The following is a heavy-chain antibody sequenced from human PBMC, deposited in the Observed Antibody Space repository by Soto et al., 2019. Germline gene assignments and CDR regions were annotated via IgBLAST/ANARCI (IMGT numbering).Heavy chain of an antibody. D-gene: IGHD2-15*01. Sequence: GGSLKISCKASGYIVINYWIGWVRQMPGKGLEWMGIVYPRDSDTRYSPSFQGQVTISADRSTGTAFLQWRSLRASDTALYYCARPPLPGYSIHFNSWGQGTLVTSPQ. J-gene: IGHJ4*02. V-gene: IGHV5-51*01. CDR3: ARPPLPGYSIHFNS. CDR2: VYPRDSDT. CDR1: GYIVINYW.